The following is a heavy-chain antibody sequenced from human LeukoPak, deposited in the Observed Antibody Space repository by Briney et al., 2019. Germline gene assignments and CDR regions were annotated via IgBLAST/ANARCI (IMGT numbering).Heavy chain of an antibody. Sequence: SGGSLRLSCAASGFTFSTYGMHWVRQAPGKGLEWVAFIRYDGSNKYYADSVKGRFTISRDNSKNTLYLQMNSLRAEDTAVYYCAKVEGSGYSSGWQVFDVWGQGTMVTVSS. J-gene: IGHJ3*01. CDR2: IRYDGSNK. CDR1: GFTFSTYG. CDR3: AKVEGSGYSSGWQVFDV. V-gene: IGHV3-30*02. D-gene: IGHD6-19*01.